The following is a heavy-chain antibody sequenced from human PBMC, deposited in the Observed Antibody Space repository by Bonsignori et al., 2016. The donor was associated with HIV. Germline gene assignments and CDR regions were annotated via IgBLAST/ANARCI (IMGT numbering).Heavy chain of an antibody. D-gene: IGHD3-3*01. Sequence: GGSLRLSCAASGFTFSSYEMNWVRQAPGKGLEWVSYISSSGSTIYYADSVKGRFTISRDNAKNSLYLQMNSLRAEDTAVYYCARVKFEDYDFWSGLFDYWGQGTLVTVSS. CDR3: ARVKFEDYDFWSGLFDY. CDR2: ISSSGSTI. V-gene: IGHV3-48*03. CDR1: GFTFSSYE. J-gene: IGHJ4*02.